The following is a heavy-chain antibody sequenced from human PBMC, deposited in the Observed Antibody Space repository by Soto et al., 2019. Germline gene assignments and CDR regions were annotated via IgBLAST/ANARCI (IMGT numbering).Heavy chain of an antibody. CDR3: ASRGYDYIWGSYRSPNDAFDI. CDR1: GYTFTSYG. D-gene: IGHD3-16*02. Sequence: ASVKVSCKASGYTFTSYGISWVRQAPGQGLEWMGWISAYNGNTNYAQKHQGRVTMTTDTSTSTAYMELRSLRSDDTAVYYCASRGYDYIWGSYRSPNDAFDIWGQGTMVTVSS. J-gene: IGHJ3*02. CDR2: ISAYNGNT. V-gene: IGHV1-18*01.